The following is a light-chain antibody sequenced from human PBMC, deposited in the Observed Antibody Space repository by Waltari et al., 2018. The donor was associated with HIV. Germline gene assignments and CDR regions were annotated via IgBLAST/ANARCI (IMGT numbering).Light chain of an antibody. V-gene: IGLV2-14*03. Sequence: QSALTPAPSVSASPGHTITIPGTRTSSHLGPSNYVSWYQQHPGKAPKLMIYDVTNRPSGVSDRFSGSNSGNTASLTISGLQAEDEADYYCTSYTTTNTLVFGGGTRLTVL. CDR3: TSYTTTNTLV. CDR2: DVT. CDR1: SSHLGPSNY. J-gene: IGLJ2*01.